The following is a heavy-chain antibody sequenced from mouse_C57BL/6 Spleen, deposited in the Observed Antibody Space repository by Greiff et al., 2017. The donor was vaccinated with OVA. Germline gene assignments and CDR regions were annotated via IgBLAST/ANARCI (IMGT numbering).Heavy chain of an antibody. Sequence: EVKLEESGGGLVQPGGSMKLSCVASGFTFSNYWMNWVRQSPEKGLEWVAHIRLKADNYATHYAEYGKGRFTITRDDSKMSVYLQMNNLRAEDTGIYYFTLYYEYAGPRFAYWGQGTLVTVSA. CDR1: GFTFSNYW. J-gene: IGHJ3*01. CDR3: TLYYEYAGPRFAY. D-gene: IGHD2-4*01. CDR2: IRLKADNYAT. V-gene: IGHV6-3*01.